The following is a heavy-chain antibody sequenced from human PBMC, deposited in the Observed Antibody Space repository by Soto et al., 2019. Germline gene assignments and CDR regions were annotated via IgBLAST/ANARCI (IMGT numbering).Heavy chain of an antibody. Sequence: SETLSLTCTVSGGSISSGGYYWSWIRQHPGKGLEWIGYIYYSGSTYYNPSLKSRVTISVDTSKNQFSLKLSSVTAADTAVYYCARDHDYSSAFDIWGQGTMVTVSS. CDR3: ARDHDYSSAFDI. D-gene: IGHD4-4*01. CDR2: IYYSGST. J-gene: IGHJ3*02. V-gene: IGHV4-31*03. CDR1: GGSISSGGYY.